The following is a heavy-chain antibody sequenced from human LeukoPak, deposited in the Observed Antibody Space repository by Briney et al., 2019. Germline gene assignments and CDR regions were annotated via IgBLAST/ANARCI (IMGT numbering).Heavy chain of an antibody. J-gene: IGHJ5*02. V-gene: IGHV4-34*01. CDR1: GGSFSGYY. Sequence: SETLSLTCAVYGGSFSGYYWSWIRQPPGKGLEWIGEINHSGSTNYNPSLKSRVTISVDTSKNQFSLKLSSVTAAGTAVYYCARHRLTYYYGSGSPAGWFDPWGQGTLVTVSS. D-gene: IGHD3-10*01. CDR2: INHSGST. CDR3: ARHRLTYYYGSGSPAGWFDP.